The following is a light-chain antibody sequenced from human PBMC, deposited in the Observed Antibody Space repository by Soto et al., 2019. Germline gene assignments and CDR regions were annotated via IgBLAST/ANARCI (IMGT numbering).Light chain of an antibody. Sequence: QCVLTQPPSVSAAPGEEVTISCSGSSSNVGNNYVSWYQQLPGTAPKLLIYENNKRPSGIPDRFSGSKSGTSATLGITGLQTGDEADYYCGTWDSSLSAYVFGTGTRSPS. CDR2: ENN. V-gene: IGLV1-51*02. CDR1: SSNVGNNY. J-gene: IGLJ1*01. CDR3: GTWDSSLSAYV.